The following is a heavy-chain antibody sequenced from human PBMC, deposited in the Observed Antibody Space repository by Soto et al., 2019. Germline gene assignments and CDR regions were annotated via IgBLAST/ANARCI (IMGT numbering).Heavy chain of an antibody. CDR2: ISGSGGST. V-gene: IGHV3-23*01. Sequence: GGSLRLSCAASGFTFTSYAMTWVRQAPGKGLEWVSAISGSGGSTYYADSVKGRFTISRDNSKNTLYLQMNSLRAEDTAVYYCAKATYYYDSSGYYPFDYWGQGTLVTVSS. CDR1: GFTFTSYA. CDR3: AKATYYYDSSGYYPFDY. D-gene: IGHD3-22*01. J-gene: IGHJ4*02.